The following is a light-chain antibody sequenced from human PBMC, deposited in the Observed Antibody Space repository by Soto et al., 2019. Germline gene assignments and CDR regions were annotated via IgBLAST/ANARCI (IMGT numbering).Light chain of an antibody. Sequence: QSALTQPASVSGSPGQSITISCTGTSSDVGGYNFVSWYQQHPGKAPKLVISEVSNRPSGVSSRFSGSKSGDTASLTISGLQAEDEAEYYCSSFTSSNTWVFGGGTKVTVL. J-gene: IGLJ3*02. CDR2: EVS. V-gene: IGLV2-14*01. CDR1: SSDVGGYNF. CDR3: SSFTSSNTWV.